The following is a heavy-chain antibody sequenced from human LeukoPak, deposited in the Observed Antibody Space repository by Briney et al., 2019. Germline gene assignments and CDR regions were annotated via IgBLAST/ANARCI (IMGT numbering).Heavy chain of an antibody. CDR2: IYYSGST. D-gene: IGHD4-17*01. Sequence: SETLSLTCIVSGGSVSSSSYYWGWIRQPPGKGLEWLGSIYYSGSTYYNPSLKSRVTISVDTSKNQFSLKLSSVTAADTAVYYCARSIDLDYGDYGTWFDPWGQGTLVTVSS. J-gene: IGHJ5*02. CDR3: ARSIDLDYGDYGTWFDP. V-gene: IGHV4-39*01. CDR1: GGSVSSSSYY.